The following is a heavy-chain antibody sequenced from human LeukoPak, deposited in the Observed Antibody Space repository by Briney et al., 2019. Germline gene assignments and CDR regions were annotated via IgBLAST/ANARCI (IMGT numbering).Heavy chain of an antibody. CDR1: GGSISSYY. V-gene: IGHV4-4*07. CDR3: ARESYSSSYLFDF. D-gene: IGHD6-6*01. J-gene: IGHJ4*02. Sequence: SETLSPTCTVSGGSISSYYWSRIRQPAGKELEWIGRIYTSGSTNYNPSLKSRVTMSVDTSKNQISLKVNSVTAADTAVYYCARESYSSSYLFDFWGQGTLVTVSS. CDR2: IYTSGST.